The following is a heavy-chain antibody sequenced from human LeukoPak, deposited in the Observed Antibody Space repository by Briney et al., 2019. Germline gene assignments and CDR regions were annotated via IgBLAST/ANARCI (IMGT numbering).Heavy chain of an antibody. CDR2: IQYDESDK. J-gene: IGHJ4*02. CDR1: GLTFSTSG. CDR3: AREGGIIVAGKFDS. Sequence: GGSLRLSCAASGLTFSTSGMYWVRQAPGKGLEWVAFIQYDESDKYYADSVRGRLTISRDNSKNTLYLQMNSLRAEDTAVYYCAREGGIIVAGKFDSWGQGTLVTVSS. V-gene: IGHV3-30*02. D-gene: IGHD6-19*01.